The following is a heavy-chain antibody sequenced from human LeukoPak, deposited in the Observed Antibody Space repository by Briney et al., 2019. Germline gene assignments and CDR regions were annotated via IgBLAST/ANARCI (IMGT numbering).Heavy chain of an antibody. D-gene: IGHD3-3*01. Sequence: SETLSLTXTVSGGSISSYYWSWIRQPPGKGLEWIGYIYYNGGTNYNPSLKSRVTISVDTSKNQFSLKLSSVTAADTAVYYCARSTPTGFWSGYPNWFDPWGQGTLVTVSS. CDR2: IYYNGGT. J-gene: IGHJ5*02. CDR1: GGSISSYY. V-gene: IGHV4-59*01. CDR3: ARSTPTGFWSGYPNWFDP.